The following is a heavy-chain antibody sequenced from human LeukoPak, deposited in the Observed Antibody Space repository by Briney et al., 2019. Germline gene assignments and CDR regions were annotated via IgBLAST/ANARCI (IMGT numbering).Heavy chain of an antibody. CDR1: GFTFGAYA. Sequence: GGSLRLSCTASGFTFGAYAMSWVRQAPGKGLEWVGFIRSKAYGGTTEYAASVKGRFTISRDDSKSIAYLQMNSLKTEDTAVYCCTRAEGTYYDFWSGYPINPWGQGTLVTVSS. V-gene: IGHV3-49*04. J-gene: IGHJ5*02. D-gene: IGHD3-3*01. CDR3: TRAEGTYYDFWSGYPINP. CDR2: IRSKAYGGTT.